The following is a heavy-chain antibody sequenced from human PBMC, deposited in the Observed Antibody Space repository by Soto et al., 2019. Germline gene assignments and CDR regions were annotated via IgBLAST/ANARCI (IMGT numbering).Heavy chain of an antibody. D-gene: IGHD3-10*01. J-gene: IGHJ4*02. CDR1: GGSISSSGYY. CDR2: IYYSGST. V-gene: IGHV4-39*01. Sequence: SETLSLTCTVSGGSISSSGYYWGWIRQTPGKGLEWIGSIYYSGSTNYNPSLKSRVTISVDTSKNQFSLKLNSMTAADTAVYYCARHNYGSGSTYFDYWGQGTLVTVSS. CDR3: ARHNYGSGSTYFDY.